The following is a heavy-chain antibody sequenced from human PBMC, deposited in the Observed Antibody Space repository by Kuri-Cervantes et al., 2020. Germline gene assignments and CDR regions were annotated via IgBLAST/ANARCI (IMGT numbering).Heavy chain of an antibody. J-gene: IGHJ4*02. CDR1: GSTFSSYG. CDR2: IWYDGSNK. CDR3: ARDEYYDSSGYYFDY. D-gene: IGHD3-22*01. V-gene: IGHV3-33*01. Sequence: GGSLRLSCAASGSTFSSYGMHWVRQAPGKGLEWVAVIWYDGSNKYYADSVKGRFTISRDNSKNTLYLQMNSLRAEDTAVYYCARDEYYDSSGYYFDYWGQGTLVTVSS.